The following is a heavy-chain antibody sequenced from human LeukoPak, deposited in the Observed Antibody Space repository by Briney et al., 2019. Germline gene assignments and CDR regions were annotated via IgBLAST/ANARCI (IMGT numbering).Heavy chain of an antibody. D-gene: IGHD3-10*01. Sequence: VASVKVSCKASGYTFTSYGISWVRQAPGQGLEWMGWINPNSGGTNYAQKFQGRVTMTRDTSISTAYMELSRLRSDDTAVYYCARVRFGGWFDPWGQGTLVTVSS. CDR3: ARVRFGGWFDP. CDR2: INPNSGGT. V-gene: IGHV1-2*02. J-gene: IGHJ5*02. CDR1: GYTFTSYG.